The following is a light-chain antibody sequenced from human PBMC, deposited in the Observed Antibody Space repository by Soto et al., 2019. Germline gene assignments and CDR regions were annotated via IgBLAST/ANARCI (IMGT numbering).Light chain of an antibody. CDR1: SSNIGSTYD. J-gene: IGLJ1*01. CDR2: GNT. CDR3: QSYDDSLSVHYV. Sequence: QSVLTQPPSVSGAPGQRVTISCTGSSSNIGSTYDVQWYQQLPGTAPKLLIHGNTNRPSGVPDRFSGSKSGTSASLAFTGXXXXDXAXYYCQSYDDSLSVHYVFGTGTKVTVL. V-gene: IGLV1-40*01.